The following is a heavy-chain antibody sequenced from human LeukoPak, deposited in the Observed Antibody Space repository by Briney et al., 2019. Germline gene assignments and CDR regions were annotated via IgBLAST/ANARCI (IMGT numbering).Heavy chain of an antibody. CDR1: GGSISSFY. V-gene: IGHV4-59*01. J-gene: IGHJ5*02. D-gene: IGHD1-1*01. CDR3: ARHGTSGTNLNWFDP. Sequence: PSETLSLTCTVSGGSISSFYWSWIRQPPGKGLEWIGYIYYSGSTNYNPSLKGRVTISVDTSKNQFSLKLSSVTAADTAVYYCARHGTSGTNLNWFDPWGQGTLVTVSS. CDR2: IYYSGST.